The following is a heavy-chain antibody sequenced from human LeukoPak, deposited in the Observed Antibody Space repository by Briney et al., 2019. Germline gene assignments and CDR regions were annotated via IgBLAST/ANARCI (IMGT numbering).Heavy chain of an antibody. J-gene: IGHJ5*02. Sequence: ASVKVSCKASGYTFTSYGISWVRQAPGQGLEWMGWISAYSGGTNYAQKFQGRVTMTRDTSISTAYMELSRLRSDDTAVYYCARVWSTAATGWNWFDPWGQGTLVTVSS. CDR1: GYTFTSYG. V-gene: IGHV1-2*02. D-gene: IGHD6-13*01. CDR3: ARVWSTAATGWNWFDP. CDR2: ISAYSGGT.